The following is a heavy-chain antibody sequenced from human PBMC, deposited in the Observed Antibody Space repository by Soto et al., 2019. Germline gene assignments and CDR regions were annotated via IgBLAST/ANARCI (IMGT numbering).Heavy chain of an antibody. Sequence: QVQLVQSGAEVKKPGSSVKVSCKASGGTFSSYAISWVRQAPGQGLEWMGGIIPIFGTANYAQKFQGRVTTTADESTSTAYMELSSLRSEDTAVYYCAPTRGYCSGGSCYPNGFDPWGQGTLVTVSS. V-gene: IGHV1-69*01. J-gene: IGHJ5*02. CDR2: IIPIFGTA. CDR3: APTRGYCSGGSCYPNGFDP. D-gene: IGHD2-15*01. CDR1: GGTFSSYA.